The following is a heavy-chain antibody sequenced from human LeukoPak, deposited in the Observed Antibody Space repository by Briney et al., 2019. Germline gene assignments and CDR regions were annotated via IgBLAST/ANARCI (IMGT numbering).Heavy chain of an antibody. V-gene: IGHV3-21*06. J-gene: IGHJ4*02. CDR1: GFTFSIYS. D-gene: IGHD6-6*01. CDR2: ISSSSGFI. Sequence: GGSLRLSCAASGFTFSIYSMNWVRQAPGKGLEWVSSISSSSGFISYADSVQGRFTISRDNAKNSLYLQMNSLRAEDTAVYYCAKNRESSSSHFDCWGQGTLVTVSS. CDR3: AKNRESSSSHFDC.